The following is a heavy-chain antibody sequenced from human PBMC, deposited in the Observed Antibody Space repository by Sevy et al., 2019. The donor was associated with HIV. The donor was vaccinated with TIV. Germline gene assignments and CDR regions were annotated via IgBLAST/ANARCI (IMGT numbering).Heavy chain of an antibody. D-gene: IGHD2-8*01. J-gene: IGHJ4*02. Sequence: GGSLRLSCAASGFDVSXYSMSWVRQAPGKGLEWXLXLSXXXGKINYADSVKGRFTISRDNSQSSVYLQXNNMRVEDTAVYXCARXGCTXHXDXWGQGTLVTVSS. V-gene: IGHV3-23*01. CDR3: ARXGCTXHXDX. CDR1: GFDVSXYS. CDR2: LSXXXGKI.